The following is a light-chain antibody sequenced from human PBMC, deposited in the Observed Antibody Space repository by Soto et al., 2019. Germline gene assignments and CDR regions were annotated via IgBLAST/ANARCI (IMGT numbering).Light chain of an antibody. J-gene: IGKJ4*01. CDR2: DAS. CDR1: PSVSNS. CDR3: HQYYKWPLT. V-gene: IGKV3-11*01. Sequence: IVLAQSPSTLSLSPGERATLSCRASPSVSNSLAWYQHKPGQAPRLLIYDASNRATGIPARFSGSGSGTDFTLTISSLEPEDFAVYYCHQYYKWPLTFGGGTKVDIK.